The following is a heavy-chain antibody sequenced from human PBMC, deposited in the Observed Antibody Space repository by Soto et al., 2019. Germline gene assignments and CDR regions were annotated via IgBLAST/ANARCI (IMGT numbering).Heavy chain of an antibody. CDR2: ISYDGSNK. CDR3: ARDLGYSYGPVDY. J-gene: IGHJ4*02. D-gene: IGHD5-18*01. Sequence: PGGSLRLSCAASGFTFSSYAMHWVRQAPGKGLEWVAVISYDGSNKYYADSVKGRFTISRDNSKNTLYLQMNSLRAEDTAVYYCARDLGYSYGPVDYSGQGTLVTVSS. V-gene: IGHV3-30-3*01. CDR1: GFTFSSYA.